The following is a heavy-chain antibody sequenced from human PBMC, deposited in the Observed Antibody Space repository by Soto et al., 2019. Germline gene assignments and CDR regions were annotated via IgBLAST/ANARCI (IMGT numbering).Heavy chain of an antibody. Sequence: EVQLLDSGGGLVQPGGTLKLSCEDYEISFDSHYLSWDRQAPGKGLEWVAEISGSGYSKYHTDSVRGRFTISRDNSWNTLNIQMNSLRAEDTALYYCAKSIGDRWSTYSFDARGQVTVVTVSS. CDR2: ISGSGYSK. CDR3: AKSIGDRWSTYSFDA. J-gene: IGHJ4*02. CDR1: EISFDSHY. D-gene: IGHD2-8*02. V-gene: IGHV3-23*01.